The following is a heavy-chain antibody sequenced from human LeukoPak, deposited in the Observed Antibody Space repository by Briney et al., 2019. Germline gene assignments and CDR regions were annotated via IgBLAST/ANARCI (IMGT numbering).Heavy chain of an antibody. CDR1: GFTFSSYG. CDR2: ISYDGSNK. CDR3: ARGWLPDFDY. Sequence: GGSLRLSCAASGFTFSSYGMHWVRQAPGKGLEWVAVISYDGSNKYYADSVKGRFTISRDNSQNTLYLQMNSLRAEDTAVYYCARGWLPDFDYWGQGTLVTVSS. D-gene: IGHD5-12*01. V-gene: IGHV3-30*03. J-gene: IGHJ4*02.